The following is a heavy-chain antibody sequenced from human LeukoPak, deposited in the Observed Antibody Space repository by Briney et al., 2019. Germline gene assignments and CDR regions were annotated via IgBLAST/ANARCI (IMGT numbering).Heavy chain of an antibody. CDR2: INPNSGGT. Sequence: ASVKVSCNASGYTFTGYYMHWVRQAPAQGLEWKGWINPNSGGTNYAQKFQDRVTMTRDTSISTAYMELSRLRSDDTAVYYCARARNSYGSPYYYYGMDVWGQGTTVTVSS. CDR1: GYTFTGYY. J-gene: IGHJ6*02. V-gene: IGHV1-2*02. D-gene: IGHD5-18*01. CDR3: ARARNSYGSPYYYYGMDV.